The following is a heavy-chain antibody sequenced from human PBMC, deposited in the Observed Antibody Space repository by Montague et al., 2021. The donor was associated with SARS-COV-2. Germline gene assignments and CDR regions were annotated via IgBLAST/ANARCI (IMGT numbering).Heavy chain of an antibody. CDR2: IYTSGST. V-gene: IGHV4-61*02. CDR3: ARGTTVSSSGYYTGWFDP. J-gene: IGHJ5*02. Sequence: TLSFTCTVSGGSIRSGIYYWSWIRQPAGKGLEWIGRIYTSGSTNYNPSLNSRVTMSVDTSKNQFSLKLSSVTAADAAVYYCARGTTVSSSGYYTGWFDPWGQGTLVTVSS. D-gene: IGHD3-3*01. CDR1: GGSIRSGIYY.